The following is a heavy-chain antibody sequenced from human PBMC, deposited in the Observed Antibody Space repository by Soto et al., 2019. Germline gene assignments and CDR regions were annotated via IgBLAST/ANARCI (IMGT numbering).Heavy chain of an antibody. V-gene: IGHV3-23*01. CDR1: GVTFSSYA. Sequence: DVQLLESGGDLVQPGGSLRLSCAASGVTFSSYAMRWVRQAPGKGLEWVSSVSAGGDMTYYSDSVKGRFTISRDNSNNALVLQMNSLRAEDTALYYCARGDRGGSGSPASYYYSGFDVWGQGTTVTVSS. CDR2: VSAGGDMT. D-gene: IGHD3-10*01. J-gene: IGHJ6*02. CDR3: ARGDRGGSGSPASYYYSGFDV.